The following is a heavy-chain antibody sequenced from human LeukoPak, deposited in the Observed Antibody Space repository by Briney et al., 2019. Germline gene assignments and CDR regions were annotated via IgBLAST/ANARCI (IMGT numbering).Heavy chain of an antibody. J-gene: IGHJ6*03. CDR1: GGSISSGGYY. D-gene: IGHD1-1*01. V-gene: IGHV4-61*08. CDR3: ARLLDGYYMDV. Sequence: TPSETLSLTCTVSGGSISSGGYYWSWIRQHPGKGLEWIGYIYTSGSTNYNPSLKSRVTISVDTSKNQFSLKLSSVTAADTAVYYCARLLDGYYMDVWGKGTTVTVSS. CDR2: IYTSGST.